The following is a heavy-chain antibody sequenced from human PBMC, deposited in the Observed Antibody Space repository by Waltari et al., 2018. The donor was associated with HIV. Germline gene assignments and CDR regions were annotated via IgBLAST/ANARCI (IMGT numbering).Heavy chain of an antibody. Sequence: QVHLVESGGGVVQPGGSLKLSCAASGFTFSNYLMHWVRQAPGNGLNVVKLINYDGKNKNYSDTVKGLFTISRDNSKKTLYLQMNSLRHEDTAVYYCARGGLAISPAGTRLYTGMDVWGQGTTVTVSS. CDR1: GFTFSNYL. D-gene: IGHD6-13*01. J-gene: IGHJ6*02. V-gene: IGHV3-30*02. CDR2: INYDGKNK. CDR3: ARGGLAISPAGTRLYTGMDV.